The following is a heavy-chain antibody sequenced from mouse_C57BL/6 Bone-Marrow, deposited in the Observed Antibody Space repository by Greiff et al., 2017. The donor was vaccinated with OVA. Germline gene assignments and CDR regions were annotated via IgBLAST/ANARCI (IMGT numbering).Heavy chain of an antibody. Sequence: QVQLQQSGAELVKPGASVKLSCKASGYTFTSYWMHWVKQRPGQGLEWIGLIHPNSGSTNYNEKFKSKATLTVDKSSSTAYMQLSSLTSEDSAVYYCARELGYFDVWGTGTTVTVSS. CDR3: ARELGYFDV. D-gene: IGHD4-1*01. J-gene: IGHJ1*03. CDR2: IHPNSGST. CDR1: GYTFTSYW. V-gene: IGHV1-64*01.